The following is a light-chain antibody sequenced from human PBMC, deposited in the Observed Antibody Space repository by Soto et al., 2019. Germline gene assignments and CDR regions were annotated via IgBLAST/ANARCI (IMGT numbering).Light chain of an antibody. J-gene: IGLJ1*01. Sequence: QSALTQPASVSGSPGQSITISCTGTSSDVGSYNLVSWYQQHPGKAPKLMIDEVSKRPSGVSNRFSGSKSGNTASLTISGLQAEDEADYYCCSYAGSSTFVYVFGTGTKLTVL. CDR2: EVS. CDR1: SSDVGSYNL. CDR3: CSYAGSSTFVYV. V-gene: IGLV2-23*02.